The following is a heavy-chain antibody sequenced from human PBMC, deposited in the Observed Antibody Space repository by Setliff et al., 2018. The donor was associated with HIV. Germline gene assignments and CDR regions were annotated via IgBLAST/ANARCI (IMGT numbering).Heavy chain of an antibody. Sequence: PSETLSLTCTVSGGSISSGSYYWGWIRQPPGKGLEWIGSIYYSGSTYYNPSLKSRLTISVDTSKNQFSLKLSSVTAADTAVYYCARRTLITGYDYWGQGTLVTVS. D-gene: IGHD3-16*01. CDR1: GGSISSGSYY. V-gene: IGHV4-39*01. J-gene: IGHJ4*02. CDR3: ARRTLITGYDY. CDR2: IYYSGST.